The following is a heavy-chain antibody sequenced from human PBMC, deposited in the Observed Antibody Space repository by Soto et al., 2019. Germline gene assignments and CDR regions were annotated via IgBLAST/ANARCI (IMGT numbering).Heavy chain of an antibody. Sequence: QVQLQESGPGLVKPSETLSLTCTVSGGSISSYYWSWIRQPPGKGLEWIGYIYYSGSTNYNPSLKSRVTISVDTSKNQFSLKLSSVTAADTAVYYCAREVDYYDSSGRPLAYYYYGMDVWGQGTTVTVSS. D-gene: IGHD3-22*01. V-gene: IGHV4-59*01. CDR2: IYYSGST. CDR3: AREVDYYDSSGRPLAYYYYGMDV. CDR1: GGSISSYY. J-gene: IGHJ6*02.